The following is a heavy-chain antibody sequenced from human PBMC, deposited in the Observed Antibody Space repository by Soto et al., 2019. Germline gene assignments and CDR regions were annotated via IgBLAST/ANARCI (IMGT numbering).Heavy chain of an antibody. CDR2: IIPIFGTA. J-gene: IGHJ6*02. Sequence: QVQLVQSGAEVKKPGSSVKVSCKASGGTFSSYAISWVRQAPGQGLEWMGGIIPIFGTANYAQKFQGRVTITADESTSTAYMELSSLRSEDTAVYYCARSLWFGELWTHYYYYGMDVWGQGTTVTVSS. V-gene: IGHV1-69*12. CDR3: ARSLWFGELWTHYYYYGMDV. D-gene: IGHD3-10*01. CDR1: GGTFSSYA.